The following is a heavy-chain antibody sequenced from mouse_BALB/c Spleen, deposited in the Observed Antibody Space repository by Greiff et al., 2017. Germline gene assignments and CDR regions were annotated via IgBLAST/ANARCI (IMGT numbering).Heavy chain of an antibody. Sequence: VQLQQSGAELARPGASVKLSCKASGYTFTSYWMQWVKQRPGQGLEWIGAIYPGDGDTRYTQKFKGKATLTADKSSSTAYMQLSSLASEDSAVYYCAREERGAMDYWGQGTSVTVSS. CDR3: AREERGAMDY. CDR2: IYPGDGDT. CDR1: GYTFTSYW. V-gene: IGHV1-87*01. J-gene: IGHJ4*01.